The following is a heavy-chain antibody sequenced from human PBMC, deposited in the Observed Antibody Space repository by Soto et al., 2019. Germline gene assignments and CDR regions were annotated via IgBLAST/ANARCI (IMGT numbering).Heavy chain of an antibody. CDR1: GYSFTSYW. J-gene: IGHJ6*02. CDR2: IYPGDSDT. Sequence: PVESLKISCKGSGYSFTSYWIGWVRQMPGKCLEWMGIIYPGDSDTRYSPSFQGQVTISADKSISTAYLQWSSLKASDTAMYYCARLNGDYLDYYYYGMDVWGQGTTVTVSS. D-gene: IGHD4-17*01. CDR3: ARLNGDYLDYYYYGMDV. V-gene: IGHV5-51*01.